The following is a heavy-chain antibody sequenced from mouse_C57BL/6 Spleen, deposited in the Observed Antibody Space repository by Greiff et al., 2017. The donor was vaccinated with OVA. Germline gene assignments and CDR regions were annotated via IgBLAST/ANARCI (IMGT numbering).Heavy chain of an antibody. V-gene: IGHV1-61*01. CDR2: IYPSDSET. CDR1: GYTFTSYW. Sequence: QVHVKQPGAELVRPGSSVKLSCKASGYTFTSYWMDWVKQRPGQGLEWIGNIYPSDSETHYNQKFKDKATLTVDKSSSTAYMQLSSLTSEDSAVYYCARGGGGYWGQGTTLTVSS. CDR3: ARGGGGY. J-gene: IGHJ2*01.